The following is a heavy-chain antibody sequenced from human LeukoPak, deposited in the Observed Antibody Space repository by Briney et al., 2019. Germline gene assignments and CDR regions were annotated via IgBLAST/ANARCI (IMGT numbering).Heavy chain of an antibody. CDR3: ARDPRYGDYGRYLDL. CDR1: DGSVSGYY. CDR2: ISTSGST. J-gene: IGHJ2*01. V-gene: IGHV4-4*07. Sequence: AETLSLTCTVSDGSVSGYYWNWIRQPAGKGPEWISRISTSGSTNYNPSLKSRVTMSIDTSKRQFFLRLTSVTAADTAVYYCARDPRYGDYGRYLDLWGRGTLVTASP. D-gene: IGHD4-17*01.